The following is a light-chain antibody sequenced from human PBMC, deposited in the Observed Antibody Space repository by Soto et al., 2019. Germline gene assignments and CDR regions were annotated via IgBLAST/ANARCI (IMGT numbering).Light chain of an antibody. CDR2: DVS. V-gene: IGKV3-11*01. CDR1: QSVSNS. CDR3: HQRYNWPRVT. Sequence: EIVLTQSPATLSLSPGERVTLSCRASQSVSNSLAWYQQKPGQPPRLLIYDVSNRATGIPARFSGSGSGTDFTLTITSLEPEDFAVYFCHQRYNWPRVTFGQGTQVEIK. J-gene: IGKJ5*01.